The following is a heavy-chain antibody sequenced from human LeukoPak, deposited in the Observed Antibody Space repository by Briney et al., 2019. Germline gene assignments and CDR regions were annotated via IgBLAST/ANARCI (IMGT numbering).Heavy chain of an antibody. V-gene: IGHV3-23*01. D-gene: IGHD2-21*02. CDR2: ISGSGGTT. J-gene: IGHJ4*02. Sequence: GGSLTLSCAASGFTFSSYAMSWVRQAPGKGLEWVSAISGSGGTTYHADSVKGRFTISGDNSKNTLYLQMNSLRAEDTAVYYCAKDKVVVVTAIPSYWGQGTLVTVSP. CDR3: AKDKVVVVTAIPSY. CDR1: GFTFSSYA.